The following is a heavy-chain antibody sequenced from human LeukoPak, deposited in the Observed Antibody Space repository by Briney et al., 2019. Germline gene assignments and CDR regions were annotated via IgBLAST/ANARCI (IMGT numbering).Heavy chain of an antibody. CDR1: DDSISTSGYY. J-gene: IGHJ6*03. D-gene: IGHD5-18*01. Sequence: SETLSLTCTVSDDSISTSGYYWGWIRQPPGKGLEWIGTIYGESTYYNPALKSRVTILRDTSKNQFSLKLSSLTSADTAVYYCARTTEGGYSYGYFYYYYMDVWGKGTTVTISS. CDR3: ARTTEGGYSYGYFYYYYMDV. V-gene: IGHV4-39*07. CDR2: IYGEST.